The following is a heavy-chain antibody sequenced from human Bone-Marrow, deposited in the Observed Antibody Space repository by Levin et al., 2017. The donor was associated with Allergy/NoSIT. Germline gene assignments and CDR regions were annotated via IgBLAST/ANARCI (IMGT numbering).Heavy chain of an antibody. CDR1: GGSIGSNNW. Sequence: SETLSLTCAVSGGSIGSNNWWSWVRQAPGKGLEWIGEIYHSGSTNYNQSLKSRLIISVDKSKNHFSLQLTSVTAADTAVYFCARAPSRLRVGEVMDNWGQGALVTVSS. V-gene: IGHV4-4*02. D-gene: IGHD3-16*01. CDR2: IYHSGST. J-gene: IGHJ4*02. CDR3: ARAPSRLRVGEVMDN.